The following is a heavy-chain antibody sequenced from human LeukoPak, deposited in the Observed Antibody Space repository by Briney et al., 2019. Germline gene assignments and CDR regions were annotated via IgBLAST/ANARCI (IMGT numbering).Heavy chain of an antibody. J-gene: IGHJ4*02. CDR1: GGSIRSSSYY. Sequence: NPSETLSLTCTVSGGSIRSSSYYWGWIRQPPGKGLEWIGTIYYGGSTYYNPSLKSRVTISGDTSKNQFSLKLSSVTATDTAVYYCAIPSPYNGSFFDYWGQGTLVTVSS. D-gene: IGHD1-26*01. V-gene: IGHV4-39*01. CDR2: IYYGGST. CDR3: AIPSPYNGSFFDY.